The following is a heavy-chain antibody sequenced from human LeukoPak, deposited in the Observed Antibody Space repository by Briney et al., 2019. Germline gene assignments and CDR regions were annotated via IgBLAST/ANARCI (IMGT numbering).Heavy chain of an antibody. CDR2: IKQDGSEK. D-gene: IGHD1-20*01. CDR1: GFTFSSYW. CDR3: AREITDEDYFDY. Sequence: PGGSLRLSCAASGFTFSSYWMSWVRQAPGRGLEWVANIKQDGSEKYYVDSVKGRFTISRDNAKNSLYLQMNSLRAEDTAVHYCAREITDEDYFDYWGQGTLVTVSS. J-gene: IGHJ4*02. V-gene: IGHV3-7*01.